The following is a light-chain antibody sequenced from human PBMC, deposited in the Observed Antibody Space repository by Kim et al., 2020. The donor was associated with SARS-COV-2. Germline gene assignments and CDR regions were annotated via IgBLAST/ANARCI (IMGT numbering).Light chain of an antibody. CDR2: DVS. V-gene: IGLV2-14*03. Sequence: QSALTQPASVSGSPGQSITFSCTGTSSDVGGYNYVSWYQQHPGKAPKLMIFDVSNRPSGVSNRFSGSKSGTTASLTISGLQAEDEAVYYCSSYSSSSTLVVFGGGTQLTVL. J-gene: IGLJ2*01. CDR3: SSYSSSSTLVV. CDR1: SSDVGGYNY.